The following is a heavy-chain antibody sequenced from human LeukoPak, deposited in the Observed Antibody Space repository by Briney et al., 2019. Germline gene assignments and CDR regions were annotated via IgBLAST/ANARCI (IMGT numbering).Heavy chain of an antibody. CDR1: GGSFSDYH. CDR2: INHSGST. V-gene: IGHV4-34*01. Sequence: PSETLSLTCAVYGGSFSDYHWSWIRQPPGKGLEWIGEINHSGSTNYNPSLKSRVTISVDTSKHQFSLKLSSVTAADTAVYYCAGAPRSGSSWSHYSHYMDVWGKGTTVTVSS. D-gene: IGHD6-13*01. CDR3: AGAPRSGSSWSHYSHYMDV. J-gene: IGHJ6*03.